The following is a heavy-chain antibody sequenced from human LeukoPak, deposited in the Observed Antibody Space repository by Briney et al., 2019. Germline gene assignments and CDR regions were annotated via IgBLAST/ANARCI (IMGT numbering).Heavy chain of an antibody. CDR3: RRMAPAGDTWFDY. D-gene: IGHD6-25*01. Sequence: SETLSLTCTVSGGSISTYSWTWIRQTPGKGLEWLGYIYSTGTTTYNPSLKSRVTLSIDTSKSHFSLKLTSVTTADSAVYCERRMAPAGDTWFDYWGQGTLVTVSS. CDR2: IYSTGTT. V-gene: IGHV4-59*01. J-gene: IGHJ5*01. CDR1: GGSISTYS.